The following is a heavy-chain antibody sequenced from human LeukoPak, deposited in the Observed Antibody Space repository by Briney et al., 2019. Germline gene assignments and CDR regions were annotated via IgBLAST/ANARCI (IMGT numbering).Heavy chain of an antibody. CDR3: ARDPGDNNY. J-gene: IGHJ4*02. V-gene: IGHV3-53*01. CDR1: GFTFSSYA. D-gene: IGHD1-1*01. CDR2: IYAGGNT. Sequence: PGGSLRLSCSASGFTFSSYAMHWVRQAPGKGLEWVSVIYAGGNTYYADSVKGRFTISRDNSKNTLYLQMNSLRAEDTAVYYCARDPGDNNYWGQGTLVTVSS.